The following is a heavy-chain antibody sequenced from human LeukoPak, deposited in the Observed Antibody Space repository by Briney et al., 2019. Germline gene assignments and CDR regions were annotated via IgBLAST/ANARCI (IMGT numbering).Heavy chain of an antibody. CDR1: GGSISSSSYY. D-gene: IGHD3-10*01. V-gene: IGHV4-61*05. J-gene: IGHJ6*03. CDR2: IYYSGSS. CDR3: ARAYYYGSGSYYYYYYYYMDV. Sequence: SETLSLTCTVSGGSISSSSYYWGWIRQPPGKGLEWIGYIYYSGSSYYNPSLKSRVTISVDTSKNQFSLKLSSVTAADTAVYYCARAYYYGSGSYYYYYYYYMDVWGKGTTVTVSS.